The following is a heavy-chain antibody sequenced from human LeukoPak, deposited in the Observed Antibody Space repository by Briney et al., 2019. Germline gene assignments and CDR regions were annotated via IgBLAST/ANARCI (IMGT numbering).Heavy chain of an antibody. CDR1: GFIFSSNG. Sequence: PGGSLRLSCAASGFIFSSNGMYWVRQAPGKGLEWVALIWYDGSDKYYTDSVKGRFTISRDNSKNTLFLQMNSLRAEDTAVYYCARLWGAAMLDYWGQGTTVTVSS. V-gene: IGHV3-33*01. D-gene: IGHD5-18*01. J-gene: IGHJ4*03. CDR2: IWYDGSDK. CDR3: ARLWGAAMLDY.